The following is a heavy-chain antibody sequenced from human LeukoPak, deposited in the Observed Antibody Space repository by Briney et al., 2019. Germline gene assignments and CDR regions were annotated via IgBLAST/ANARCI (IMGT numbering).Heavy chain of an antibody. D-gene: IGHD2-21*02. CDR1: GFTFSSYE. CDR2: ISSSGSTI. V-gene: IGHV3-48*03. Sequence: GGSLRLSCAASGFTFSSYEMNWVRQAPGKGLEWVSYISSSGSTIYYADSVKGRFTISRDNTKNSLRLQMNSLRVEDTAVYYCARALLLPIVTALNEHAFDLWGQGTIVTVSS. CDR3: ARALLLPIVTALNEHAFDL. J-gene: IGHJ3*01.